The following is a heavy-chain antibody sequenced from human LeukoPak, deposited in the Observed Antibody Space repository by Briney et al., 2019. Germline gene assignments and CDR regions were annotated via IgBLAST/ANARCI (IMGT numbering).Heavy chain of an antibody. V-gene: IGHV3-30*03. CDR1: GFTFSGYA. CDR2: ISSDGRDK. J-gene: IGHJ4*02. CDR3: ARDLRRFAAYYFDY. Sequence: GESLKISCASSGFTFSGYAIHWVRQAPGKGLEWVAVISSDGRDKHHADSVKGRFTISRDNSKNTLYLQTNSPRAEDTAVYYCARDLRRFAAYYFDYWGQGTLVTVSS. D-gene: IGHD5/OR15-5a*01.